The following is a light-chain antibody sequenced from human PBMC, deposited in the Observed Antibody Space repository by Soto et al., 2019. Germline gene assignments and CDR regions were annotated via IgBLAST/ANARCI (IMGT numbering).Light chain of an antibody. CDR3: LQNYKTPWT. V-gene: IGKV1-39*01. CDR1: QSVSRY. CDR2: VAT. Sequence: DIQMTQSPSSLSASVGDRVTITCRASQSVSRYLNWYQQKPGQAPKLLIYVATSLQSGVPSRFSGAGFGTDFTLTITSLQPEDFAAYYCLQNYKTPWTFGQGTKVDI. J-gene: IGKJ1*01.